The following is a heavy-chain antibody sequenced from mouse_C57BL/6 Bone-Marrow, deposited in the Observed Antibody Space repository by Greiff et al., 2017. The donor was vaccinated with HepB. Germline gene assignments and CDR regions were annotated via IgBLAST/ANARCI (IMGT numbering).Heavy chain of an antibody. V-gene: IGHV1-31*01. CDR1: GYSFTGYY. D-gene: IGHD2-5*01. CDR3: ASYSNYVHWYFDV. CDR2: IYPYNGVS. J-gene: IGHJ1*03. Sequence: EVKVVESGPELVKPGASVKISCKASGYSFTGYYMHWVKQSHGNILDWIGYIYPYNGVSSYNQKFKGKATLTVDKSSSTAYMELRSLTSEDSAVYYCASYSNYVHWYFDVWGTGTTVTVSS.